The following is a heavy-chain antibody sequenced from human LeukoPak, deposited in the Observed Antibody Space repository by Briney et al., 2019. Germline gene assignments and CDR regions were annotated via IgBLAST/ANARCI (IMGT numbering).Heavy chain of an antibody. CDR1: GFTFSSYA. D-gene: IGHD4-17*01. Sequence: GGSLRLSCAASGFTFSSYAMNWVRQAPGKGLEWVSCSANGGTTYYADSVKGRFTISRDNSKNTLYLQMNSLTAEDTAIYYCVSGGDYHVRLCTYWGQGTLVTVSS. V-gene: IGHV3-23*01. CDR3: VSGGDYHVRLCTY. J-gene: IGHJ4*01. CDR2: SANGGTT.